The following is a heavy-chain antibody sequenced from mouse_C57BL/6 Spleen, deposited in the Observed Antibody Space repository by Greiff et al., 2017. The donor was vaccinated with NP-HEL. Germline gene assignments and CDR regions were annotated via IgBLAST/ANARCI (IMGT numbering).Heavy chain of an antibody. V-gene: IGHV1-82*01. J-gene: IGHJ1*03. D-gene: IGHD1-1*01. CDR1: GYAFSSSW. CDR3: ARSGTTVVAIHWYFEV. Sequence: VQLQQSGPELVKPGASVKISCKASGYAFSSSWMNWVKQRPGQGLEWIGRIYPGDGDTNYNGKFKGTATLTADKSSSTAYMQLSSLTAEDSAVYFCARSGTTVVAIHWYFEVWGTGTTVTVSS. CDR2: IYPGDGDT.